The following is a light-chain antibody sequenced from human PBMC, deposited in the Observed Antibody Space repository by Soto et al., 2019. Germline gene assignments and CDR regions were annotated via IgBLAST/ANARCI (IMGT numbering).Light chain of an antibody. V-gene: IGKV1-33*01. J-gene: IGKJ1*01. Sequence: DIQMTQSPSSLSASVGDRVTITCQASQDINNYLNWYQHKPGKAPKLPIYDASNLETGVPSRFSGSGSGTDFTFTISSLQPEDIATYYCQQYGNLLWTFGQGTKVEIK. CDR2: DAS. CDR1: QDINNY. CDR3: QQYGNLLWT.